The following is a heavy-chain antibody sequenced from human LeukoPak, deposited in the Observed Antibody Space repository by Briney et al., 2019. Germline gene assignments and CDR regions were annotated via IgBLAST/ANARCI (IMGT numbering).Heavy chain of an antibody. Sequence: GGSLRLSCAASEFTFSSYAMTWVRQAPGKGLEWVANINQGGSEKYYVDSVKGRFTISRDNAKNSLYLQMNSLRAEDTAVYYCARDATRGGDFDYWGQGTLVTVSS. J-gene: IGHJ4*02. CDR2: INQGGSEK. CDR1: EFTFSSYA. V-gene: IGHV3-7*01. CDR3: ARDATRGGDFDY. D-gene: IGHD3-16*01.